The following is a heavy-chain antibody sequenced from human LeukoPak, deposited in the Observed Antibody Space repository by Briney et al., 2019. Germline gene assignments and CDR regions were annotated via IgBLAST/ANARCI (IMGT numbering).Heavy chain of an antibody. CDR3: ARVRSGYYTDY. Sequence: GGSLRLSCAASGFTFSNYWMSWVRQAPGKGLEWVSYISRSSSTIYYADSVKGRFTISRDNAKNSLYLQMNSLRAEDTAVYYCARVRSGYYTDYWGQGTLVTVSS. J-gene: IGHJ4*02. CDR2: ISRSSSTI. CDR1: GFTFSNYW. D-gene: IGHD3-3*01. V-gene: IGHV3-48*01.